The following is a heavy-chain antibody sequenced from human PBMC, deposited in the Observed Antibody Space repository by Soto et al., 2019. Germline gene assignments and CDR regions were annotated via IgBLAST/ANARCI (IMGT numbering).Heavy chain of an antibody. J-gene: IGHJ4*02. Sequence: QVQLVESGGGVVQPGKSLSLSCAASGFIFRNYGMHWVRQAPGKGLEWVAIISYDGNNEYYAESVKGRFTISRDNSKNTVYLQMNNLRAEDTAVYFCAKGHYYDSRGAYSYPEYWGQGTLVNVSP. CDR3: AKGHYYDSRGAYSYPEY. CDR1: GFIFRNYG. D-gene: IGHD3-22*01. CDR2: ISYDGNNE. V-gene: IGHV3-30*18.